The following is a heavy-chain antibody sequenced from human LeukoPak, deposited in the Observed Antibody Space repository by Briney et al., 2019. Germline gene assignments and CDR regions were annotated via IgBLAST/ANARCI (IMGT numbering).Heavy chain of an antibody. D-gene: IGHD3-22*01. CDR2: ISAYNGNT. V-gene: IGHV1-18*01. CDR1: GYTFTSDG. J-gene: IGHJ3*02. Sequence: ASVKSSCKASGYTFTSDGISWVRQAPGQRLEWMGWISAYNGNTNCAQKLQGRVTMTTDTSTSTAYMELRSLRSDDTAVYYCARDNYYDSSGYYFSAFDIWGQGTMVTVSS. CDR3: ARDNYYDSSGYYFSAFDI.